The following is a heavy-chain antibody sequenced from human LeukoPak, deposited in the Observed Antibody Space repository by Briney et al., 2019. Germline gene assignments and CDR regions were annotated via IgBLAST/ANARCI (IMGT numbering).Heavy chain of an antibody. Sequence: SETLSLTCTVSGGSISSGRYYWNWIRQPAGKGLEWIGRIYTSGSTTYSPSLKSRVTISLDTSKNQFSLKLSSVTAADTAVYYCARGADSSGWYGEVDYWGQGTLVTVSS. D-gene: IGHD6-19*01. V-gene: IGHV4-61*02. J-gene: IGHJ4*02. CDR1: GGSISSGRYY. CDR2: IYTSGST. CDR3: ARGADSSGWYGEVDY.